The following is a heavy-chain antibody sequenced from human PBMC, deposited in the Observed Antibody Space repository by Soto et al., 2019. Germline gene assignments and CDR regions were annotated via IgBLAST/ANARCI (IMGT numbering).Heavy chain of an antibody. D-gene: IGHD1-1*01. CDR3: ARKGVGTYHCDY. Sequence: QVQLVQSGAEVKKPGASVKVSCKASGYIFTSYAMHWVRQAPGQRPEWMGWINADHGNTKYSQKLQGRGTITRDTSASTGYMELSSLRSEDTAVYYCARKGVGTYHCDYWGQGTLVTVSS. CDR2: INADHGNT. J-gene: IGHJ4*02. CDR1: GYIFTSYA. V-gene: IGHV1-3*01.